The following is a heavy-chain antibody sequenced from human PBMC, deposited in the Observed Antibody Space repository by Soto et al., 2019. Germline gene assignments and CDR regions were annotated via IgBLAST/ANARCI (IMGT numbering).Heavy chain of an antibody. CDR2: INADNGNT. CDR3: ARGASMVRGVILDAFDI. V-gene: IGHV1-3*01. CDR1: GYTFTSYT. Sequence: GASVKVSCKASGYTFTSYTMHWVRQAPGQRLEWMGWINADNGNTKYSQKFQGRVTITRDTSASTAYMELSSLRSEDTAVYYCARGASMVRGVILDAFDIWGQGTTVTVSS. J-gene: IGHJ3*02. D-gene: IGHD3-10*01.